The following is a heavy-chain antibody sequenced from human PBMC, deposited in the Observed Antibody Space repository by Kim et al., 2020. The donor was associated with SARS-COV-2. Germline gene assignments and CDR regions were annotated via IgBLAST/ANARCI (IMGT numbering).Heavy chain of an antibody. Sequence: ASVKVSCKTSGYMFTNHYLHWVRRAPGQGLEWMGIIDSATGNTNYAQKFKGRLTMTRDTSTTTVYMELSSLRADDTAVYFCARDKGTTIHLADYWGQGTL. CDR1: GYMFTNHY. D-gene: IGHD3-3*02. CDR3: ARDKGTTIHLADY. J-gene: IGHJ4*02. V-gene: IGHV1-46*01. CDR2: IDSATGNT.